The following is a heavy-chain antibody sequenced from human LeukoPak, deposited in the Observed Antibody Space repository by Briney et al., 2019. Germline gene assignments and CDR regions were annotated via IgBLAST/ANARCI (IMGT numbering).Heavy chain of an antibody. CDR1: GGSISSYY. CDR3: ARGYCSSTSCYPSDY. V-gene: IGHV4-4*07. CDR2: IYTSGST. J-gene: IGHJ4*02. Sequence: PSETLSLTCTVSGGSISSYYWSWIRQPAGKGLEWIGRIYTSGSTNYNPSLKSRVTMSVDTSKNQFCLKLSSVTAADTAVYYCARGYCSSTSCYPSDYWGQGTLVTVSS. D-gene: IGHD2-2*01.